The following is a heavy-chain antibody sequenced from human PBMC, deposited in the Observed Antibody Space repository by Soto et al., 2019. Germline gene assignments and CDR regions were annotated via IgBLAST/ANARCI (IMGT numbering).Heavy chain of an antibody. CDR3: TRRLIAPVPAIDY. J-gene: IGHJ4*02. CDR1: GYAISSGHF. Sequence: SETLSLTCAVSGYAISSGHFWGWVRQAPGKGLEWIGSMYQSGITYYNPSLKSRVTMSLDTPKNQFSLKLTSVTAADTAVYYCTRRLIAPVPAIDYWGQGTLVTVSS. V-gene: IGHV4-38-2*01. CDR2: MYQSGIT. D-gene: IGHD2-15*01.